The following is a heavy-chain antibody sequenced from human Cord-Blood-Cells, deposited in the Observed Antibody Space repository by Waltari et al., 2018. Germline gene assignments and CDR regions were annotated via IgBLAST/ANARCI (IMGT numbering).Heavy chain of an antibody. J-gene: IGHJ3*02. V-gene: IGHV4-38-2*02. D-gene: IGHD3-16*01. CDR1: GYSISRGYY. CDR3: AWSMGDRNAFDI. CDR2: IYHSGST. Sequence: QVQLQESGPGLVKPSETLSLTCTVSGYSISRGYYWGWIRQPPGKGLEWIGSIYHSGSTYYSPSLKSRVTISGDKSKNQFSLKRSSVTAADTAVYYCAWSMGDRNAFDIWGQGTMVTVSS.